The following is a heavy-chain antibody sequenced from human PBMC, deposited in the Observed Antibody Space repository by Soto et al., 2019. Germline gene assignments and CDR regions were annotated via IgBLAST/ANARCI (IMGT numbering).Heavy chain of an antibody. CDR2: ISGIGGST. Sequence: GGSLRLSCAASGFTFTDYALSWVRQAPGKGLEWVATISGIGGSTYLADSVKGRLSISRDNSKNTVSLLMNSLRAEDTAVYFCARGSSGYISSWYYFDYWGRGTLVTAPQ. D-gene: IGHD6-13*01. J-gene: IGHJ4*02. CDR3: ARGSSGYISSWYYFDY. V-gene: IGHV3-23*01. CDR1: GFTFTDYA.